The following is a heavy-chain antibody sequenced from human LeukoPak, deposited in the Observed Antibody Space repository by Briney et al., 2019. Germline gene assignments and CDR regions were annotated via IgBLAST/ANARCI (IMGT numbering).Heavy chain of an antibody. CDR3: ARSPLVGATRDAFDI. CDR2: IYPGDSDT. D-gene: IGHD1-26*01. CDR1: GCSFTSYW. Sequence: GESLKISCKGSGCSFTSYWIGWVRQLPGEGLEWMGIIYPGDSDTRYSPSFQGQVTISADKSISTAYLQWSSLKASDTAMYYCARSPLVGATRDAFDIWGQGTMVTVSS. J-gene: IGHJ3*02. V-gene: IGHV5-51*01.